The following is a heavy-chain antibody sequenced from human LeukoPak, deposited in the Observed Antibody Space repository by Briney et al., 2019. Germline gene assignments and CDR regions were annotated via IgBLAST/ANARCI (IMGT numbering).Heavy chain of an antibody. CDR3: AKDRYSYGYAFDY. CDR1: GFTFSSYG. J-gene: IGHJ4*02. V-gene: IGHV3-33*06. Sequence: GGSLRLSCAASGFTFSSYGMHSVRQAPGKGLEWVAVIWYDGSNKYYADSVKGRFTISRDNSKNTLYLQMNSLRAEDTAVYYCAKDRYSYGYAFDYWGQGTLVTVSS. CDR2: IWYDGSNK. D-gene: IGHD5-18*01.